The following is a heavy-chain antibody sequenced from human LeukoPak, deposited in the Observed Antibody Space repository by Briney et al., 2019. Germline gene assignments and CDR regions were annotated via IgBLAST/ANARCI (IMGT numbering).Heavy chain of an antibody. D-gene: IGHD3-16*02. Sequence: SETLSLTCTVSGGSISSYYWSWIRQPAGKGLERIGRIYTSGSTNYNPSLKSRVTMSVDTSKNQFSLKLSSVTAADTAVYYFARAYVWGSYRYAGFDYWGQGTLVTVSS. V-gene: IGHV4-4*07. CDR3: ARAYVWGSYRYAGFDY. J-gene: IGHJ4*02. CDR2: IYTSGST. CDR1: GGSISSYY.